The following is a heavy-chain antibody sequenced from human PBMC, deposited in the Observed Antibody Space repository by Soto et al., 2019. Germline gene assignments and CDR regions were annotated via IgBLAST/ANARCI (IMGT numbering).Heavy chain of an antibody. D-gene: IGHD6-19*01. Sequence: QVQLVESGGGVVQPGRSLRLSCAASGFTFSSYGMHWVRQAPGKGLEWVAVIWYDGSNKYYADSVKGRFTISRDNSKNTLYLQMNSLRAEDTAVYYCARRAVAGTRGEYYFDYWGQGTLVTGSS. CDR1: GFTFSSYG. CDR2: IWYDGSNK. J-gene: IGHJ4*02. V-gene: IGHV3-33*01. CDR3: ARRAVAGTRGEYYFDY.